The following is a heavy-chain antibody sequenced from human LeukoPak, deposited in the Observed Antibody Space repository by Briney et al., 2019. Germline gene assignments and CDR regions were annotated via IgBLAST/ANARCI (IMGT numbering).Heavy chain of an antibody. D-gene: IGHD2-2*01. V-gene: IGHV6-1*01. CDR2: TYYRSKWFN. CDR3: ARESTSCFDF. CDR1: GDSVSTNSAA. J-gene: IGHJ4*02. Sequence: SQTLSLTCAISGDSVSTNSAAWNWIRQSPSRGLEWLGRTYYRSKWFNDYSVSVKSRISINPDTSKNQFSLQLNSVTPEDTAVYFCARESTSCFDFWGQGTLVTVSS.